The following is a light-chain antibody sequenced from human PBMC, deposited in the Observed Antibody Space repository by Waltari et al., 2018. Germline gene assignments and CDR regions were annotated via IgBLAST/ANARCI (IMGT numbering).Light chain of an antibody. CDR3: QQYGSTPLFT. CDR2: NAS. Sequence: EIVLTQSPGPLSLSPGERATLSCRASQTASSSYLAWYQQKPGQAPRLLIYNASNRTTGIPDRFIGSGSGTDFTLTISRLEPEDSAVYYCQQYGSTPLFTFGPGTKVDIK. V-gene: IGKV3-20*01. CDR1: QTASSSY. J-gene: IGKJ3*01.